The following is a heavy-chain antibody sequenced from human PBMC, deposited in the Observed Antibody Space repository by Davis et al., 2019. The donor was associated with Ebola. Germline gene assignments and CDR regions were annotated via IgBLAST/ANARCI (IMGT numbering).Heavy chain of an antibody. CDR3: ARGPMGQLLYRYSGFDP. V-gene: IGHV3-21*01. D-gene: IGHD2-2*02. Sequence: GESLKISCAASGFTFSSYNMNWVRQAPGKGLEWVSSISSSSSYIYYADSVKGRFTISRDNAKNSLYLQMNSLRAEDTAVYYCARGPMGQLLYRYSGFDPWGQGTLVTVSS. CDR2: ISSSSSYI. J-gene: IGHJ5*02. CDR1: GFTFSSYN.